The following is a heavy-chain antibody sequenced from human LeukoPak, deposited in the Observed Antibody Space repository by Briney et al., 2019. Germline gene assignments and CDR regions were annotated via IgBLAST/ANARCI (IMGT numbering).Heavy chain of an antibody. Sequence: ASVKVSCKASGYTFTSYGISWVRQARGQGLEWMGWINPNSGGTNYPQKFQGRVTMTRDTSISTAFMELSRLRSDDTAVYYCARGPYYDILTGYYKGLDYWGQGTLVTVSS. CDR3: ARGPYYDILTGYYKGLDY. D-gene: IGHD3-9*01. CDR2: INPNSGGT. CDR1: GYTFTSYG. V-gene: IGHV1-2*02. J-gene: IGHJ4*02.